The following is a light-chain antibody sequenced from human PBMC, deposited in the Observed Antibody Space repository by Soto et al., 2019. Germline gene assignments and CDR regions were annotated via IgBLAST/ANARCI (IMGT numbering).Light chain of an antibody. CDR1: QSVSSN. CDR3: QQSYSTPIT. J-gene: IGKJ5*01. Sequence: EIVMTQSPATLSVSPWERATLSCRASQSVSSNLAWYQQKPGQAPGLLIYGAYIRATGIPARFSGSGSGTEFTLTISSLQPEDFATYYCQQSYSTPITFGQGTRLEIK. V-gene: IGKV3-15*01. CDR2: GAY.